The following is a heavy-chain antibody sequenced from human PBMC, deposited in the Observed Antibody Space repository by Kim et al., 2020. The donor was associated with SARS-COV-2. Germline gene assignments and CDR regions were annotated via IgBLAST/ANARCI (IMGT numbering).Heavy chain of an antibody. CDR3: ARGPAVAGYFDY. J-gene: IGHJ4*02. D-gene: IGHD6-19*01. V-gene: IGHV1-2*04. Sequence: YAQKFQGWVTMTRDTSISTAYMELSRLRSDDTAVYYCARGPAVAGYFDYWGQGTLVTVSS.